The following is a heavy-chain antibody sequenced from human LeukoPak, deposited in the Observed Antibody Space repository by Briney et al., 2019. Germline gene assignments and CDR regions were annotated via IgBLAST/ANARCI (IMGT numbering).Heavy chain of an antibody. CDR1: GGSISNHY. CDR3: ARLVRYNWNDVRGARFDY. J-gene: IGHJ4*02. V-gene: IGHV4-34*01. Sequence: SETLSLTCSVSGGSISNHYWSWIRQPPGKGLEWIGEINHSGSTNYNPSLKSRVTISVDTSKNQFSLKLSSVTAADTAVYYCARLVRYNWNDVRGARFDYWGQGTLVTVSS. CDR2: INHSGST. D-gene: IGHD1-20*01.